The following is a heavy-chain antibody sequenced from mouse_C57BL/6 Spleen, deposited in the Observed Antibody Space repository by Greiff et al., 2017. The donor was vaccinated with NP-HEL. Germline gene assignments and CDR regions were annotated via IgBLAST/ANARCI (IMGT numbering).Heavy chain of an antibody. CDR1: GFTFSSYA. CDR3: TRGLGTVVSYFDY. D-gene: IGHD1-1*01. J-gene: IGHJ2*01. CDR2: ISSGGDYI. Sequence: EVKLVESGEGLVKPGGSLKLSCAASGFTFSSYAMSWVRQTPEKRLEWVAYISSGGDYIYYADTVKGRFTISRDNARNTLYLQMSSLKSEDTAMYYCTRGLGTVVSYFDYWGQGTTLTVSS. V-gene: IGHV5-9-1*02.